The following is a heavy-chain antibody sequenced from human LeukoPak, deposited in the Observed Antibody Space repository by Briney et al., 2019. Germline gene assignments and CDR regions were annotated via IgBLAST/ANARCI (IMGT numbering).Heavy chain of an antibody. V-gene: IGHV4-39*01. CDR1: GGSISSSSYY. CDR2: IYYSGST. D-gene: IGHD2/OR15-2a*01. Sequence: SETLSLTCTVSGGSISSSSYYWGWIRQPPGKGLEWIGSIYYSGSTYYNPSLKSRVTISVDTSKNQFSLKLSSVTAADTAVYHCARRSISSYYYGMDVWGQGTTVTVSS. CDR3: ARRSISSYYYGMDV. J-gene: IGHJ6*02.